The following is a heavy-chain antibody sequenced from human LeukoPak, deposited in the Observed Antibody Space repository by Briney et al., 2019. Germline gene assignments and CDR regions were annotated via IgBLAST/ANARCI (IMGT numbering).Heavy chain of an antibody. D-gene: IGHD3-22*01. V-gene: IGHV3-23*01. J-gene: IGHJ3*02. CDR3: AKDVSGYYYAGAFDI. Sequence: GGSLRLSCAASGFTFSSYAMSWVRQAPGKGLEGVSAISGSGGSTYYADSVKGRFTISRDNSKNTLYLQMNSLRAEDTAVYYCAKDVSGYYYAGAFDIWGQGTMVTVSS. CDR1: GFTFSSYA. CDR2: ISGSGGST.